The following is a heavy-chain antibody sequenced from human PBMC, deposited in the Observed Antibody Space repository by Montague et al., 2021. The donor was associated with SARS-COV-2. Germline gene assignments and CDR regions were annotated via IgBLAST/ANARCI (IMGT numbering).Heavy chain of an antibody. V-gene: IGHV4-34*01. CDR1: GTSFSGYY. CDR2: INHGGST. D-gene: IGHD3-10*01. Sequence: SETLSLTCAVHGTSFSGYYWNWIRQPPGKGLEWIGEINHGGSTKYSPSLKSRLTISADTSKNQFSLKLTSVAAADTAVYYCARLRDGVVPSPILGVGPYYSSSSMDVGGRGTRVTVS. CDR3: ARLRDGVVPSPILGVGPYYSSSSMDV. J-gene: IGHJ6*03.